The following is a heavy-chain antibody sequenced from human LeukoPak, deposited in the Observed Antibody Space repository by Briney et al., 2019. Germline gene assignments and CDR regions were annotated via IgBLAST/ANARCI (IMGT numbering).Heavy chain of an antibody. CDR2: ISSSSSYI. CDR1: GFTFSSYS. V-gene: IGHV3-21*01. Sequence: GGSLRLSCAASGFTFSSYSMNWVRQAPGKGLEWVSSISSSSSYIYYADSVKGRFTISRDNAKNSLYLQMNSLRAEDTAVYYCARDAFWLGVLPLSYWGKGPRVTVSS. CDR3: ARDAFWLGVLPLSY. D-gene: IGHD3-10*01. J-gene: IGHJ4*02.